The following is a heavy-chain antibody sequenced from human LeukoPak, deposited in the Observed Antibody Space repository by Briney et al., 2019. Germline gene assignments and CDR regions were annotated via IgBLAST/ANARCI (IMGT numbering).Heavy chain of an antibody. J-gene: IGHJ3*02. V-gene: IGHV4-31*03. Sequence: SETLSLTCTVSGGSISSGGYSWSWIRQHPGKGLEWIGYIYYSGSTNYNPSLKSRVTISVDTSKNQFSLKLSSVTAADTAVYYCARGLSFQALRAFDIWGQGTMVTVSS. CDR1: GGSISSGGYS. D-gene: IGHD3-3*02. CDR3: ARGLSFQALRAFDI. CDR2: IYYSGST.